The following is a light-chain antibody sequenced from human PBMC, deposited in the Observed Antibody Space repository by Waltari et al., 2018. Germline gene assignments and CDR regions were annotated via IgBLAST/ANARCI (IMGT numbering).Light chain of an antibody. CDR2: QDS. V-gene: IGLV3-1*01. J-gene: IGLJ3*02. Sequence: SYELTQPPSVSVSPGQTASITCSGDKLGDKYVCWYQQRPSHSPEVVIYQDSLRPSGIPERFSGSNSGNTATLTISGTQPVDDADYYCQAWDSGVVFGGGTKLTVL. CDR1: KLGDKY. CDR3: QAWDSGVV.